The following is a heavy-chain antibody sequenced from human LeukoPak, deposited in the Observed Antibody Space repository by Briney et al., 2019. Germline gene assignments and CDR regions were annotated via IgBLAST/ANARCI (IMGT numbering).Heavy chain of an antibody. CDR3: ASWGVCCSSTSCRDY. CDR1: GGTFSSYA. J-gene: IGHJ4*02. V-gene: IGHV1-69*05. CDR2: IIPIFGTA. D-gene: IGHD2-2*01. Sequence: SVKVSCKASGGTFSSYAISWVRQAPGQGLEWMGGIIPIFGTANYAQKFQGRVTITTDESTSTAYMELSSLRSEDTAVYYCASWGVCCSSTSCRDYWGQGTLVTVSS.